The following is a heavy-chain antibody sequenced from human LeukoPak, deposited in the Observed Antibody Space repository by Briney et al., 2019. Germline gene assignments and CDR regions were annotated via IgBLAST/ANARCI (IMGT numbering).Heavy chain of an antibody. D-gene: IGHD3-22*01. CDR3: ARADYYDSSGVTYYYYTDV. CDR2: IYYSGST. Sequence: PGALSLTCMVSGGSLCSYFWSWIWPPPRKGLGWVGYIYYSGSTNHNPSILSRVTISVDTSKNQFSLKLSSVTAADTAVYYCARADYYDSSGVTYYYYTDVWGKGTTVTASS. CDR1: GGSLCSYF. V-gene: IGHV4-59*01. J-gene: IGHJ6*03.